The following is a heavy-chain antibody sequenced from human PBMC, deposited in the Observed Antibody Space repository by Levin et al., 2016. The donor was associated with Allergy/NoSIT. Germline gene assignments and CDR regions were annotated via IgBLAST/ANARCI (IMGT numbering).Heavy chain of an antibody. CDR1: GFTLSSYD. V-gene: IGHV3-48*03. CDR2: ISSSDRKI. D-gene: IGHD1-26*01. Sequence: GESLKISCAASGFTLSSYDMHWVRQAPGKGLEWVAYISSSDRKIYYSDSVEGRFTISRDNTKNSVFLHMNSLRAEDTAVYYCARERVGASLDAFDLWGQGTMVTVSS. J-gene: IGHJ3*01. CDR3: ARERVGASLDAFDL.